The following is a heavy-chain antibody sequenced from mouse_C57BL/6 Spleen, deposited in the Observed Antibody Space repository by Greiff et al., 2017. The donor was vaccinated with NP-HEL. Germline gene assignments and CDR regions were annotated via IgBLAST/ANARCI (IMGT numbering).Heavy chain of an antibody. D-gene: IGHD1-1*01. CDR1: GYSFTGYY. CDR2: INPSTGGT. V-gene: IGHV1-43*01. CDR3: ARGSSYRGYYAMDY. J-gene: IGHJ4*01. Sequence: VQLQQSGPELVKPGASVKISCKASGYSFTGYYMHWVKQSSEKSLEWIGEINPSTGGTSYNQKFKGKATLTVDKSSSTAYMQLKSLTSEDSAVYYCARGSSYRGYYAMDYWGQGTSVTVSS.